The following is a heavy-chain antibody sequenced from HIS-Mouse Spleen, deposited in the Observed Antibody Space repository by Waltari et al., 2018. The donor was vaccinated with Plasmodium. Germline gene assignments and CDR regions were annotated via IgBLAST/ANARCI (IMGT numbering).Heavy chain of an antibody. V-gene: IGHV3-30*04. CDR3: ARLYYDFWSGYYPYGMDV. CDR1: GFTFSCYS. CDR2: ISYDGSNK. D-gene: IGHD3-3*01. J-gene: IGHJ6*02. Sequence: QVQLVESGGGVVQPGRSLRLSCAASGFTFSCYSLPWVRRAAGKGLEWVAVISYDGSNKYYADSVKGRFTISRDNSKNTLYLQMNSLRAEDTAVYYCARLYYDFWSGYYPYGMDVWGQGTTVTVSS.